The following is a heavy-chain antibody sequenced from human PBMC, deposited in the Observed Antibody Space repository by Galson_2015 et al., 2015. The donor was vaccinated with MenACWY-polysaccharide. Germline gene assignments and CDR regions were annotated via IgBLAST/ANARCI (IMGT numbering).Heavy chain of an antibody. J-gene: IGHJ6*02. CDR2: IYYSGST. CDR3: ARSGTSTSWLYYYYGMDV. Sequence: TLSLTCTVSGGSLSGSYWSWTRQPPGKGLEWIGYIYYSGSTNYNPSLKSRVTMSLDIYTNQFSLKLSSVTAADTAVYYCARSGTSTSWLYYYYGMDVWGQGTTVTVSS. D-gene: IGHD2-2*01. CDR1: GGSLSGSY. V-gene: IGHV4-59*01.